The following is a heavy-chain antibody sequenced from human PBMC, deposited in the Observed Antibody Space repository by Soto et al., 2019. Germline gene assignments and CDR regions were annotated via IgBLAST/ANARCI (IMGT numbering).Heavy chain of an antibody. Sequence: PGGSLRLSCAASGFNFAHYAIHWVRQAPGKGLEWVSGISWNSDTIGYADSVKGRFTISRDNAKNSVYLQLNSLRPEDTALYYCAKALPPGSYYKPLHYWGQGTLVTVS. CDR3: AKALPPGSYYKPLHY. J-gene: IGHJ4*02. CDR2: ISWNSDTI. V-gene: IGHV3-9*01. CDR1: GFNFAHYA. D-gene: IGHD3-10*01.